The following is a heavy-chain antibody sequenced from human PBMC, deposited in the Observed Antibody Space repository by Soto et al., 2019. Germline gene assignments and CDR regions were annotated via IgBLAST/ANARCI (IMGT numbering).Heavy chain of an antibody. CDR1: GFPFSDHA. V-gene: IGHV3-21*01. CDR2: ISGTGVYI. J-gene: IGHJ5*02. CDR3: AREGALKPFSS. Sequence: PGGSLRLSCAASGFPFSDHAMHWVRQTPGKGLEWVSHISGTGVYIHYADAVKGRFTISRDNAKSSVYLQMNSLRAEDTAVYYCAREGALKPFSSWGQGALVTVSS.